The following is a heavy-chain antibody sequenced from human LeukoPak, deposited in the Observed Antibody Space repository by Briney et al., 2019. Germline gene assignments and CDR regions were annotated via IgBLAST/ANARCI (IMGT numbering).Heavy chain of an antibody. CDR3: ARYGNVPSAHFDY. V-gene: IGHV4-61*02. D-gene: IGHD2-2*01. CDR2: IHTSGST. J-gene: IGHJ4*02. CDR1: GGSISSGSYY. Sequence: SETLSLTCTVSGGSISSGSYYWSWIRQPAGKGLEWIGRIHTSGSTSYIPSLESRVTISVDTSKNQFSLKLTSATAADTVVYFCARYGNVPSAHFDYWGQGTLVTVSS.